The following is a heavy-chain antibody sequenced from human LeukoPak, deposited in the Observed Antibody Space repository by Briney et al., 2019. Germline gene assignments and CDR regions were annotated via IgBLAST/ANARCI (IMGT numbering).Heavy chain of an antibody. CDR2: IKDTGRT. V-gene: IGHV4-34*01. J-gene: IGHJ4*02. CDR1: GGPFSDYY. CDR3: VRGSVIIPD. D-gene: IGHD4-23*01. Sequence: SETLSLTCAVSGGPFSDYYWSWVRQPPGKGLEWIGEIKDTGRTNYNPSLKSRVTISADTSKNEFSLKLTSVTVADTAVYYCVRGSVIIPDWGQGTLVTVSS.